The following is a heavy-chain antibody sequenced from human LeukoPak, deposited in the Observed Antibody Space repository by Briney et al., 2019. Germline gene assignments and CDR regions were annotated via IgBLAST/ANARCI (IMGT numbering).Heavy chain of an antibody. CDR1: GFTFSSYG. J-gene: IGHJ3*02. Sequence: PGGSLRLSCAASGFTFSSYGMHWVRQAPGKGLEWVALIWYDGSKKFYTDSVKGRFTISRDNSKNTLYLQMNSLRAEDTAVYYCARDEAVMTTVLSDAFDICGQGTMVTVSS. CDR2: IWYDGSKK. D-gene: IGHD4-17*01. CDR3: ARDEAVMTTVLSDAFDI. V-gene: IGHV3-33*01.